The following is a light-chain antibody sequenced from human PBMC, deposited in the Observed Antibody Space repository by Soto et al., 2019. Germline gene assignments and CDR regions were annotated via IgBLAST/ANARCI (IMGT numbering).Light chain of an antibody. CDR2: GAS. J-gene: IGKJ4*01. V-gene: IGKV3-20*01. CDR1: QSVSSTY. CDR3: HQYET. Sequence: EIVLTQSPGTLSLSPGERATLSCRASQSVSSTYLAWYQQKPGQPPRLLIYGASSRATGIPDRFSGSGSGTDFTLTISRLEPEDFAVYYCHQYETFGGGTKVDI.